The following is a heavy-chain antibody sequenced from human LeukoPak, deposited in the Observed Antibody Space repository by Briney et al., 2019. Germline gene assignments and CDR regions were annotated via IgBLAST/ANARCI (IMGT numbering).Heavy chain of an antibody. CDR2: IHASGIT. D-gene: IGHD6-13*01. CDR1: GGPISGYY. V-gene: IGHV4-4*07. Sequence: SETLSLTCTVSGGPISGYYWSWIRRPAGKGLEWVGRIHASGITDYSPSLKSRITVSLDTSKNQFSLKLSSVTAADTAVYYCARVIAAAGARVDYWGQGTLVTVSS. CDR3: ARVIAAAGARVDY. J-gene: IGHJ4*02.